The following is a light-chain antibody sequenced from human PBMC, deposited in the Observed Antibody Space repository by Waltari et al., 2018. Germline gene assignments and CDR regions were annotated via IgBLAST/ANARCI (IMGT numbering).Light chain of an antibody. V-gene: IGKV3-15*01. J-gene: IGKJ1*01. CDR1: QSVSSN. CDR3: QQYNDWPRT. CDR2: GAS. Sequence: EIVMTQSPATLPVSPGERANLSCKSIQSVSSNLAWYQQKLGQPPRRVIYGASIRATDIPARFSGSGSGTEFTLTISSMQSEDFAVYYCQQYNDWPRTFGQGTKVEIK.